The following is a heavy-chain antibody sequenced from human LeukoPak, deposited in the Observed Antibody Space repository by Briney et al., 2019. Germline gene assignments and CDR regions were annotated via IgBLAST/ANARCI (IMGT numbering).Heavy chain of an antibody. CDR1: GFTFSSYE. CDR2: ISYDGSNK. CDR3: AKDSYGMDV. V-gene: IGHV3-30*18. Sequence: PGGSLRLSCAASGFTFSSYEMSWVRQAPGKGLEWVAVISYDGSNKYYADSVKGRFTISRDNSKNTLSLQMNSLRAEDTAVYYCAKDSYGMDVWGQGTTVTVSS. J-gene: IGHJ6*02.